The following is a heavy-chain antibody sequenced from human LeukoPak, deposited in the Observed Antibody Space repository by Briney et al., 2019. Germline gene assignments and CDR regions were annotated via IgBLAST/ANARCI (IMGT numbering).Heavy chain of an antibody. V-gene: IGHV4-59*01. CDR1: GGSISSYY. CDR3: AREGGSGSYFHYGMDV. D-gene: IGHD3-10*01. J-gene: IGHJ6*02. Sequence: SETLSLTCTVSGGSISSYYWSWIRQPPGKGLEWIGYIYYSGGTNYNPSLKSRVTISVDTSKNQFSLKLSSVTAADTAVYYCAREGGSGSYFHYGMDVWGQGTTVTVSS. CDR2: IYYSGGT.